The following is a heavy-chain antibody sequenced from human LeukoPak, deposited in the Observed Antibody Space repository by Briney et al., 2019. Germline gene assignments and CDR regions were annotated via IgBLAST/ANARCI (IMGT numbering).Heavy chain of an antibody. CDR2: ISYDGSNK. V-gene: IGHV3-30-3*01. CDR1: GFTFSSYA. D-gene: IGHD3-9*01. CDR3: ARVLAVLRYFDWLLPTGLGYY. J-gene: IGHJ4*02. Sequence: GGSLRLSCAASGFTFSSYAMHWVRQAPGKGLEWVAVISYDGSNKYYADSVKGRFTISRDNSKNTLYLQMNSLRAEDTAVYYCARVLAVLRYFDWLLPTGLGYYWGQGTLVTVSS.